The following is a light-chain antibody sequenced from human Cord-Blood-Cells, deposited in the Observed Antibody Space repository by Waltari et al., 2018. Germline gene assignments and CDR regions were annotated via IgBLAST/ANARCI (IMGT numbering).Light chain of an antibody. CDR3: QQYNSYPWT. CDR2: DAS. J-gene: IGKJ1*01. Sequence: DIQMTQSPSTLSASEGARVTITCRASQSSSSGLAWYQQKPGKAPKLLIYDASSLESWVPSRFSGSGSGTEFPLTISSLQPDDFATYYCQQYNSYPWTFGQGTKVEIK. CDR1: QSSSSG. V-gene: IGKV1-5*01.